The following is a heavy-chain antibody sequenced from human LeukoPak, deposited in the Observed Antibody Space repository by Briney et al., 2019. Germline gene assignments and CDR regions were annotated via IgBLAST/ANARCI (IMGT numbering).Heavy chain of an antibody. CDR3: ARPVSSSWSPFDY. V-gene: IGHV3-7*01. Sequence: GGSLRLSCAASGLTFSSTWRNWVRQAPGKGLEWVANINPAGSQRDYVDSVKGRFTISRDNARNSVFLQMNSLRAEDTAVYYCARPVSSSWSPFDYWGQGTLVTVSS. J-gene: IGHJ4*02. CDR2: INPAGSQR. D-gene: IGHD6-13*01. CDR1: GLTFSSTW.